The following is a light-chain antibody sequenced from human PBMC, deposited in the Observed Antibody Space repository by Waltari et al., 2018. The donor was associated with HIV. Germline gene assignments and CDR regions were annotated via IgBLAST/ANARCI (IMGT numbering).Light chain of an antibody. J-gene: IGLJ2*01. V-gene: IGLV2-8*01. CDR3: SSYAGSNNLL. Sequence: SALTQPPSPSGSPGQSVTISCTGTSSDVGGHNNFSWYQHHPGKAPKLMIYEVSKRPSGVPDRFSGSKSGNTASLTVSGLQAEDEADYYCSSYAGSNNLLFGGGTKLTVL. CDR2: EVS. CDR1: SSDVGGHNN.